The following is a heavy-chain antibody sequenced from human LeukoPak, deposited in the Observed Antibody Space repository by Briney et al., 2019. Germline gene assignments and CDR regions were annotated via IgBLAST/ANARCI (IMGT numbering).Heavy chain of an antibody. J-gene: IGHJ3*02. CDR1: GYTFTIYY. Sequence: ASVKVSCKASGYTFTIYYMHWVRQAPGQGLEWMGIINPSGGSTSYAQKFQGRVTMTRDTSTSTVYMELSSLRSEDTAVYYCARSAEVSGRDYDSSGYYSDAFDIWGQGTMVTVSS. CDR3: ARSAEVSGRDYDSSGYYSDAFDI. CDR2: INPSGGST. D-gene: IGHD3-22*01. V-gene: IGHV1-46*01.